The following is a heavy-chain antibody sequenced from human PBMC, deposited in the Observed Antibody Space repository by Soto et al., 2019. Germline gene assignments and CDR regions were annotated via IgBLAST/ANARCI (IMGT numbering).Heavy chain of an antibody. CDR3: ARLLVHNWTPPWFYP. V-gene: IGHV1-24*01. CDR2: FDPEDGET. D-gene: IGHD1-20*01. CDR1: GHTLTELS. Sequence: ASVKVSCKVSGHTLTELSMHWVRQAPGKGLEWMGGFDPEDGETIFAQKFQGRVTMTEDTSTDTAYMELSSLTSEDTAVYYCARLLVHNWTPPWFYPWGQGTLVTVS. J-gene: IGHJ5*02.